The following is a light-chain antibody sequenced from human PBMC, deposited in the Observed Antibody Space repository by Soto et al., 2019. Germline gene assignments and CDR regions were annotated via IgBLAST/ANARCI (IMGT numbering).Light chain of an antibody. V-gene: IGLV1-40*01. CDR1: SSNIGSNY. J-gene: IGLJ3*02. CDR3: QSFDSSLSNSWV. Sequence: QSVLTQPPSASGTPGQRVTISCSGSSSNIGSNYVYWYQQLPGTAPKLLMYGVSNRPSGVPDRFSGSRSGTSASLAITGLQAEDEADYYCQSFDSSLSNSWVFGGGTKLTVL. CDR2: GVS.